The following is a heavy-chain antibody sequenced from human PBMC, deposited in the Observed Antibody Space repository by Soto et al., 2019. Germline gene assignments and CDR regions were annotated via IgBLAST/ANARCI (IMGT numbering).Heavy chain of an antibody. V-gene: IGHV4-30-4*01. CDR1: GGSISSGDYY. CDR2: IYYSGGT. J-gene: IGHJ4*02. CDR3: ARAGHFSGYGSGSYLGDFDY. Sequence: PSETLSLTCTVSGGSISSGDYYWILIRQPPGKGLEWIGYIYYSGGTYYNPSLKSRVTISVDTSKNQFSLKLSSVTAADTAVYYCARAGHFSGYGSGSYLGDFDYWGQGTLVTVSS. D-gene: IGHD3-10*01.